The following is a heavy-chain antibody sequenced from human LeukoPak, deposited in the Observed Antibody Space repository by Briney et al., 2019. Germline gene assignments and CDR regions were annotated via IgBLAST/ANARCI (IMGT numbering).Heavy chain of an antibody. CDR3: ARGKRRPAEVVYYYYYMDD. CDR1: GYTFTSYD. J-gene: IGHJ6*03. Sequence: GASVQVSCKASGYTFTSYDFNGVRQATGQGLEWMGGMNPNSGNTGYAQKFQGRFTITRDNSISTAYMELSSVRSEATAECYCARGKRRPAEVVYYYYYMDDWGKGTTVTVSS. D-gene: IGHD3-22*01. CDR2: MNPNSGNT. V-gene: IGHV1-8*03.